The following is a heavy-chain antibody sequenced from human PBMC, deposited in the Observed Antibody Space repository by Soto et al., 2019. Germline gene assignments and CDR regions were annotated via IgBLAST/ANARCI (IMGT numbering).Heavy chain of an antibody. J-gene: IGHJ3*02. CDR1: GYTFTSYY. CDR2: INPSGGST. CDR3: ASLGLTQYFGYCSGSYSPTPDYDI. Sequence: ASVKVSGKASGYTFTSYYMHWVRQAPGQGLEWMGIINPSGGSTSYAQKFQGRVTMTRDTSTSPVYMELSSLRSEDTAVYYCASLGLTQYFGYCSGSYSPTPDYDIWGQVTMVT. V-gene: IGHV1-46*03. D-gene: IGHD3-10*01.